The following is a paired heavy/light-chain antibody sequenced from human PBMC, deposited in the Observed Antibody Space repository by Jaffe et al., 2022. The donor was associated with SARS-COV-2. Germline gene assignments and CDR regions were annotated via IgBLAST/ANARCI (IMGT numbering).Light chain of an antibody. CDR1: QSVLKRSNNKNC. J-gene: IGKJ1*01. V-gene: IGKV4-1*01. Sequence: DIVMTQSPDSLAVSLGERATINCRSSQSVLKRSNNKNCIGWYQQKPGQPPKLLIYWASTRESGVPDRFSGSGSGTDFTLTISSLQAEDVAVYYCQQYYGTSWTFGQGTKVEI. CDR3: QQYYGTSWT. CDR2: WAS.
Heavy chain of an antibody. D-gene: IGHD3-22*01. J-gene: IGHJ5*02. CDR3: ARVDHNVRSGTLAS. Sequence: QVQLVQSGAEVKKPGASVKVSCKASGYTFIDYYMHWVRQAPGQGLEWMGWINPDGGATSYAQNFRGSVTMTRDTSISTAYMELSSLRSDDTAVYYCARVDHNVRSGTLASWGQGTLVTVSS. CDR2: INPDGGAT. CDR1: GYTFIDYY. V-gene: IGHV1-2*02.